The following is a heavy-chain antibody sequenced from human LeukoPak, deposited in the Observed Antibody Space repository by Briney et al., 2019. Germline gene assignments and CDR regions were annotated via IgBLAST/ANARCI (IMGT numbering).Heavy chain of an antibody. V-gene: IGHV4-39*01. Sequence: SETLSLTCTVSGGSISSSSFSWVWIRQPPGKGLQWIGNIHYSGSSYYNPSLKSRVTISVDTSRNIFSLKMHSVTAADTAVYYCAAMSSRFEYYFDYWGRNSGPRLL. CDR1: GGSISSSSFS. D-gene: IGHD5/OR15-5a*01. CDR2: IHYSGSS. CDR3: AAMSSRFEYYFDY. J-gene: IGHJ4*01.